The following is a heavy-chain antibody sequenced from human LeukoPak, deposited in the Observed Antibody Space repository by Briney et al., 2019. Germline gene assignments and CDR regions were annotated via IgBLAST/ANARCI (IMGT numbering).Heavy chain of an antibody. V-gene: IGHV1-2*02. Sequence: ASVKVSCKASGYTFTSYGISWVRQAPGQGLEWMGWINPNSGGTNYAQKFQGRVTMTRDTSISTAYMELSRLRSDDTAVYYCARDLYGGYDPVNYYYYMDVWGKGTTVTISS. CDR2: INPNSGGT. CDR1: GYTFTSYG. CDR3: ARDLYGGYDPVNYYYYMDV. D-gene: IGHD5-12*01. J-gene: IGHJ6*03.